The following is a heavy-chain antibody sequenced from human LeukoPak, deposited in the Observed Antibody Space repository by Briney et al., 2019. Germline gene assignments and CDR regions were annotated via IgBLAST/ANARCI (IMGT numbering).Heavy chain of an antibody. Sequence: HPGGSLRLSCAASGFTFSSYGMHWVRQAPGKGLEWVAVISYDGSNKYYADSVKGRFTISRDNSKNTLYLQMNSLRAEDTAVYYCARGKLIAVAGIRRPGLDYWGQGTLVTVSS. V-gene: IGHV3-30*03. J-gene: IGHJ4*02. CDR2: ISYDGSNK. D-gene: IGHD6-19*01. CDR3: ARGKLIAVAGIRRPGLDY. CDR1: GFTFSSYG.